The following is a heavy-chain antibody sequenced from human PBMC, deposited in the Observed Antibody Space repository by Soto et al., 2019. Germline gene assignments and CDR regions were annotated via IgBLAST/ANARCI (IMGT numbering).Heavy chain of an antibody. CDR3: ARVLSVACYNDAFDI. V-gene: IGHV4-59*01. J-gene: IGHJ3*02. CDR1: GGSISSYY. CDR2: IYYSGST. D-gene: IGHD2-2*02. Sequence: QVQLQESGPGLVKPSETLSLTCTVSGGSISSYYWSWIRQPPGKGLEWIGYIYYSGSTNYNPSLKSRVTISVDTSKNQFSLKLSSVTAADTAVYYCARVLSVACYNDAFDIWGQGTMVTVSS.